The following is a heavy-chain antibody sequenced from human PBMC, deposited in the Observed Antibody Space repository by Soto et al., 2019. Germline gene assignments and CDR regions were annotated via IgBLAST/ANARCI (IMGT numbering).Heavy chain of an antibody. CDR2: IFSHDEK. D-gene: IGHD6-6*01. Sequence: PTLVNPTETLTLTCTVPGFSLSNARMGVSWIRQPPGKALEWLAHIFSHDEKSYSTSLKSRLTISKDTSKSRVVLTMTNMDPVDTATYYCARIRSLSSGPFDIWGQGTMVTVSS. CDR1: GFSLSNARMG. J-gene: IGHJ3*02. V-gene: IGHV2-26*01. CDR3: ARIRSLSSGPFDI.